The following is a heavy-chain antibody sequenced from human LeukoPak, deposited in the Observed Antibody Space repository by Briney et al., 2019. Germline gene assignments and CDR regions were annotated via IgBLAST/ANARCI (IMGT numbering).Heavy chain of an antibody. V-gene: IGHV4-59*08. CDR2: ISYGGGT. Sequence: PSETLSLTCAVSGGSLSSFYWSWVRQPPGKGLEWLGYISYGGGTTYNPSLKRRVSMSMDTSKNQFSLRLSSVTAADTALYYCARVGDTSGYFYYFDYWGQGTLVTVSS. D-gene: IGHD3-22*01. CDR1: GGSLSSFY. J-gene: IGHJ4*02. CDR3: ARVGDTSGYFYYFDY.